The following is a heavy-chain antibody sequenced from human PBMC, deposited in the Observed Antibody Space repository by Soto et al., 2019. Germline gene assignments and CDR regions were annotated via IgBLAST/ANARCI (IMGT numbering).Heavy chain of an antibody. CDR3: ARDQVDCSGGSCYPGLYYYYGMDV. V-gene: IGHV3-33*01. J-gene: IGHJ6*02. Sequence: GSLRLSCAASVFTFSSYGMHWVRQAPGKGLEWVAVIWYDGSNKYYADSVKGRSTISRDNSKNTLYLQMNSLRAEDTAVYYCARDQVDCSGGSCYPGLYYYYGMDVWGQGTTVTVSS. CDR2: IWYDGSNK. CDR1: VFTFSSYG. D-gene: IGHD2-15*01.